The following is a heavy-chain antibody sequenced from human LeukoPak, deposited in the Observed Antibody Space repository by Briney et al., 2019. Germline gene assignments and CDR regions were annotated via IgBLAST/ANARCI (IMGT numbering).Heavy chain of an antibody. D-gene: IGHD6-19*01. J-gene: IGHJ4*02. V-gene: IGHV3-23*01. Sequence: GGSLRLSCAASGFTFSSYSMNWVRQAPGKGLEWVSGISGRGGTTYYADSVKGRFTISRDNSKNTLYLQMNSLTADDTAVYYCAAQWLVSGGGQGTQVTVSS. CDR1: GFTFSSYS. CDR3: AAQWLVSG. CDR2: ISGRGGTT.